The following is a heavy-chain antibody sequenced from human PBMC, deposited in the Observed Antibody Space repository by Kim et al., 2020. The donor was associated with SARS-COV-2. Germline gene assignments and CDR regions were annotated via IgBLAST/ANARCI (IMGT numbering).Heavy chain of an antibody. D-gene: IGHD2-15*01. CDR2: IKLTRQGGTA. CDR1: GFSFSDAW. J-gene: IGHJ4*02. V-gene: IGHV3-15*01. CDR3: TTDWGHCSDGSCHGGGFVDF. Sequence: GGSLRLSCAASGFSFSDAWMNWVRQAPGKGLEWVARIKLTRQGGTADYAAPVKGRFTISTDDSKSALYLQIDSLKADDTAVYYCTTDWGHCSDGSCHGGGFVDFWGKGTLVTVSS.